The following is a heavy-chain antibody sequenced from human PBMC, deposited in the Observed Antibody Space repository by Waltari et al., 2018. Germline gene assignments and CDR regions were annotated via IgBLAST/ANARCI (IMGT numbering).Heavy chain of an antibody. Sequence: QVQLQQWGAGRLKRSENLSLTCAVYGGSFSGYYWSWIRPPPGKGLEWIGEIRHGGSTDYNPSLKSRFTISLDTSKYQFSLKLSSVTAADSAGYYCARGTKLRLLEWFLFDPWGQGTLVTVSS. CDR3: ARGTKLRLLEWFLFDP. D-gene: IGHD3-3*01. CDR1: GGSFSGYY. V-gene: IGHV4-34*01. J-gene: IGHJ5*02. CDR2: IRHGGST.